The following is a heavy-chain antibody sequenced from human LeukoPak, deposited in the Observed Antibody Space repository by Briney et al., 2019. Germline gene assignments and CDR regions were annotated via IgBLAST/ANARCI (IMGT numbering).Heavy chain of an antibody. V-gene: IGHV4-34*01. J-gene: IGHJ4*02. Sequence: SETLSLTCAVYGGSFSGYYWSWIRQPPGKGLEWIGEINHSGSTNYNPSLKSRVTISVDTSKNQFSLKLSSVTAADTAVYYCASLGAEWGQGTLVTVSS. CDR3: ASLGAE. CDR1: GGSFSGYY. CDR2: INHSGST. D-gene: IGHD3-16*01.